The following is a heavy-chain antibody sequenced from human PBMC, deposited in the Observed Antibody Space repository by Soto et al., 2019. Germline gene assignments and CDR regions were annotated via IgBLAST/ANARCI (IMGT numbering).Heavy chain of an antibody. CDR3: ALRSMAVVPEY. J-gene: IGHJ4*02. V-gene: IGHV1-8*01. Sequence: AXVKVSCKASGYTCTSYYITWVRQATGQGLEWMGWMNPNSGNTGYAQKFQGRVTMTRNTSISTAYMELSSPRSADTAVYYCALRSMAVVPEYWGQGTLVTVSS. D-gene: IGHD3-22*01. CDR1: GYTCTSYY. CDR2: MNPNSGNT.